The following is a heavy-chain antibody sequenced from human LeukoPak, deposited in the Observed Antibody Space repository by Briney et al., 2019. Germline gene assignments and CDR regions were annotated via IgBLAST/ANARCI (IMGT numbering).Heavy chain of an antibody. Sequence: SETLSLTCAVYGGSFSSYYWSWIRQPPGKGLEWIGEINHSGSTNYNPSLKSRVTISVDTSKNQFSLKLSSVTAADTAVYYCARSHSGSYYSDWFDPWGQGTLVTVSS. J-gene: IGHJ5*02. CDR3: ARSHSGSYYSDWFDP. CDR2: INHSGST. CDR1: GGSFSSYY. V-gene: IGHV4-34*01. D-gene: IGHD1-26*01.